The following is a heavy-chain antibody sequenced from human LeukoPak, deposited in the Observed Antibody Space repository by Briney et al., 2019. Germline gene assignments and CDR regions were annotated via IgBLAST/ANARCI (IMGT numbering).Heavy chain of an antibody. V-gene: IGHV1-3*01. CDR3: ARDITTGTTRFDP. Sequence: ASVKVSCKASGYTFTSYAVHWVRQAPGQRLEWMGWIHAGTGNTKYSLKFQGRVTITRDTSASTVYMELSRLRPEDTAVYYCARDITTGTTRFDPWGQGTLVTVSS. CDR1: GYTFTSYA. J-gene: IGHJ5*02. CDR2: IHAGTGNT. D-gene: IGHD1-1*01.